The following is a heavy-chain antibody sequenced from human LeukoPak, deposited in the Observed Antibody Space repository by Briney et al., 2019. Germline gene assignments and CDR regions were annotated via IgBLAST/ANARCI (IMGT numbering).Heavy chain of an antibody. CDR1: GGSISSYY. CDR3: AGAPYYYDSSATYYFDY. Sequence: SETLSLTCTVSGGSISSYYWSWIRQPPGRGLEYIGHVYYSGNTDYNPSLKSRVTMSVDTSKNQFSLKLSSVTAADTAVYYCAGAPYYYDSSATYYFDYWGQGTLVTVSS. J-gene: IGHJ4*02. V-gene: IGHV4-59*12. CDR2: VYYSGNT. D-gene: IGHD3-22*01.